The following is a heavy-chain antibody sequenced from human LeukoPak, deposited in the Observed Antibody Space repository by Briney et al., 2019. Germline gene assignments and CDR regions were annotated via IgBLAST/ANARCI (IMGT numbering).Heavy chain of an antibody. CDR1: GYTFTHYY. CDR2: INPNSGGT. CDR3: ARAKGYSGYDYWFDP. D-gene: IGHD5-12*01. V-gene: IGHV1-2*02. Sequence: GPVKLSCKASGYTFTHYYMHWVRQAPGQGLEWMGWINPNSGGTKYAQKFQGRVTMTRDTSISIAYMELSRLRSDDTAVYYCARAKGYSGYDYWFDPWGQGTLVTVSS. J-gene: IGHJ5*02.